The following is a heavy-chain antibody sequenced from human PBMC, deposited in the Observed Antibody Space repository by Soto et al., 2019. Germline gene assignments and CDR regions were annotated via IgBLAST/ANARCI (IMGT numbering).Heavy chain of an antibody. D-gene: IGHD1-20*01. CDR2: IIQDGTEK. CDR3: ARITPY. J-gene: IGHJ4*02. V-gene: IGHV3-7*01. CDR1: GFTFSNYW. Sequence: EVLLVESGGGLVQPGGSLRLSCAASGFTFSNYWMSWVRQAPGKGLEWVANIIQDGTEKYYVDSVKGRFTISRDNAKNSLYLQMNNLRAEDTAVYYCARITPYWGQGTLVTVSS.